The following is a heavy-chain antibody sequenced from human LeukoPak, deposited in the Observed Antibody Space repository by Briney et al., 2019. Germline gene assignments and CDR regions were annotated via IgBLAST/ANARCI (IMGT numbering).Heavy chain of an antibody. CDR3: ARDFSGSYSLFDY. D-gene: IGHD1-26*01. CDR2: INHSGST. Sequence: AETLSLTCAVYGGSFSGYYWSWIRQPPGKGLEWIGEINHSGSTNYNPSLKSRVTISVDTSKNQFSLKLSSVTAADTAVYYCARDFSGSYSLFDYWGQGTLVTVSS. V-gene: IGHV4-34*01. CDR1: GGSFSGYY. J-gene: IGHJ4*02.